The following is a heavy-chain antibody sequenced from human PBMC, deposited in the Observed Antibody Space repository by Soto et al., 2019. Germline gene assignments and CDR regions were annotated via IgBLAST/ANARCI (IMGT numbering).Heavy chain of an antibody. J-gene: IGHJ6*02. CDR1: GGSISSYY. Sequence: PSETLSLTCTVSGGSISSYYWSWIRQPAGKGLEWIGRIYTSGSTNYNPSLKSRVTMSVDTSKNQFSLQLSSVTAADTAVYYCARDNLLTPYYGMDVWGQGTTVTVYS. V-gene: IGHV4-4*07. CDR3: ARDNLLTPYYGMDV. CDR2: IYTSGST.